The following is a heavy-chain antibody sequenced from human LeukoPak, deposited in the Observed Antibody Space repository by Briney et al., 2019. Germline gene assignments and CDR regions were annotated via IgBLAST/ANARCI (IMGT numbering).Heavy chain of an antibody. CDR3: ATARGIVVRDFDY. J-gene: IGHJ4*02. D-gene: IGHD3-22*01. CDR2: IYSGGST. Sequence: GGSLRLSCTVSGFTVSSNYMSWVRQAPGKGLEWVSVIYSGGSTYYADSVKGRFTISRDNSKNTLYLQMNSLRAEDTAVYYCATARGIVVRDFDYWGQGTLVTVSS. CDR1: GFTVSSNY. V-gene: IGHV3-53*01.